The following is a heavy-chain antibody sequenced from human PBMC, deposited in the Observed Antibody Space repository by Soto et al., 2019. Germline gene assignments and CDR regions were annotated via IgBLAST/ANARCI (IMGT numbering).Heavy chain of an antibody. CDR3: AKVRGYGSGSGGDY. CDR2: ISGSGGST. V-gene: IGHV3-23*01. D-gene: IGHD3-10*01. CDR1: GFTFSSYA. Sequence: GGSLRLSCAASGFTFSSYAMSWVRQAPGKGLEWVSAISGSGGSTYYADSVKGRFTISRDNSKNTLYLQMNSLRAEDTAVYYCAKVRGYGSGSGGDYWGQGTLVTVSS. J-gene: IGHJ4*02.